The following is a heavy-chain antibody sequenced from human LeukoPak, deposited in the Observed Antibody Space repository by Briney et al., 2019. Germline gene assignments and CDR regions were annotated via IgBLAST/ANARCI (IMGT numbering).Heavy chain of an antibody. Sequence: GASVKVSCKASGYTFTSYGISWVRQAPGQGLEWMGWISAYNGNTNYAQKLQGRVTMTTDTSTSTAYMELRSLRSEDTAVYYCARGGARELLRGSYYFDYWGQGTLVTVSS. CDR1: GYTFTSYG. CDR3: ARGGARELLRGSYYFDY. D-gene: IGHD1-26*01. CDR2: ISAYNGNT. J-gene: IGHJ4*02. V-gene: IGHV1-18*01.